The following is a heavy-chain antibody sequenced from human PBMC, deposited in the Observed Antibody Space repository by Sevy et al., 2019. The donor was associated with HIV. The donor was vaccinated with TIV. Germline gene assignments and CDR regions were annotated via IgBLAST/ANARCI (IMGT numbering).Heavy chain of an antibody. J-gene: IGHJ6*02. V-gene: IGHV1-69*13. D-gene: IGHD3-22*01. Sequence: ASVKVSCKTSGGTFINFAITWVRQAPGQGLEWMGGFIPLFDTTNYSQKFQGRVTLTADGSTATAYMELSSLRSEDTAVYYCANSYYDSSGYSPLFYYGMDVWGQGTTVTVSS. CDR2: FIPLFDTT. CDR1: GGTFINFA. CDR3: ANSYYDSSGYSPLFYYGMDV.